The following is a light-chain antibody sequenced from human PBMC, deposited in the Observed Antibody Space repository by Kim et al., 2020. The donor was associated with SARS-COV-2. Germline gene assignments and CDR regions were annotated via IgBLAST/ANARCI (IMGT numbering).Light chain of an antibody. CDR1: KLGDKY. CDR3: QAWDSTTAV. V-gene: IGLV3-1*01. J-gene: IGLJ3*02. Sequence: VSPGQTDGLTCPGDKLGDKYACWYQQKPGQSPVMVIYQDSKRPSGIPERFSGSNSGNTATLTISGTQAMDEADYYCQAWDSTTAVFGGGTQLTVL. CDR2: QDS.